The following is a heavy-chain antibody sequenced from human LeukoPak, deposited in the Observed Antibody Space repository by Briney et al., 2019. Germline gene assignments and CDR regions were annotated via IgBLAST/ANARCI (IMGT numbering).Heavy chain of an antibody. Sequence: GVLRLSCAASGFTFSSYSMNWVRQAPGKGLEWVSSISSSSSYIDYADSVKGRFTISRDNAKNSLYLQMNSLRAEGTAVYYCAPDGEGGGYFDYWGQGTLVTVSS. D-gene: IGHD4-17*01. CDR2: ISSSSSYI. J-gene: IGHJ4*02. CDR1: GFTFSSYS. V-gene: IGHV3-21*01. CDR3: APDGEGGGYFDY.